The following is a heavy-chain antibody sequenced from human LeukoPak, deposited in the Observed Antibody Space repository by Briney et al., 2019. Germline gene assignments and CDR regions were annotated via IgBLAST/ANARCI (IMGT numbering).Heavy chain of an antibody. J-gene: IGHJ6*03. CDR2: IKQDGSEK. CDR1: GFRFSSHW. V-gene: IGHV3-7*01. D-gene: IGHD3-10*01. Sequence: GRSLRLSCAASGFRFSSHWMSWARQAPGKGLEWVANIKQDGSEKYYVDSVKGRFTISRDNAQNSLHLQMNSLRAEDTAVYYCARAPRRGVMDVWGTGTTVSVSS. CDR3: ARAPRRGVMDV.